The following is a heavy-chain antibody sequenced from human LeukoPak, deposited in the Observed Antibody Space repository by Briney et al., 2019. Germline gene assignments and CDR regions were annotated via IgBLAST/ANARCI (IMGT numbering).Heavy chain of an antibody. V-gene: IGHV3-23*01. CDR2: ISGSGGST. Sequence: PGGSLRLSCVASGFTFSSYAMSWVRQAPGKGLEWVSAISGSGGSTYYADSVKGRFTISRDNSKNTLYLQMNSLRAEDTAVYYCAREPSPGGHDYYMDVWGKGTTVTVSS. J-gene: IGHJ6*03. CDR1: GFTFSSYA. CDR3: AREPSPGGHDYYMDV. D-gene: IGHD6-25*01.